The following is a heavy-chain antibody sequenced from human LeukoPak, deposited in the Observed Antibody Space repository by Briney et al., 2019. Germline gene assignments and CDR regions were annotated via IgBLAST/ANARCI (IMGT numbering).Heavy chain of an antibody. CDR1: GGSISSGSYY. Sequence: SETLSLTCTVSGGSISSGSYYWSWIRQPAGKGLEWIGRIYTSGSTNYNPSLKSRVTISVDTSKNQFSLKLSSVTAADTAVYYCARGSIAYYYMDVWGKGTTVTISS. J-gene: IGHJ6*03. D-gene: IGHD3-22*01. CDR3: ARGSIAYYYMDV. CDR2: IYTSGST. V-gene: IGHV4-61*02.